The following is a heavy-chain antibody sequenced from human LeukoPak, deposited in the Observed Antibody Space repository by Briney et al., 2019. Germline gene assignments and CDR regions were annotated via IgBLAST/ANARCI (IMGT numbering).Heavy chain of an antibody. V-gene: IGHV4-59*06. D-gene: IGHD2-21*01. J-gene: IGHJ4*02. CDR3: ARTLDCSVTGNAFDI. Sequence: SETLSLTCTVSGGSISSYYWSWIRQHPGKGLEWIGYIYYSGSTYYNPSLKSRVTISVDTSKNQFSLKLSSVTAADTAVYYCARTLDCSVTGNAFDIWGQGTLVTVSS. CDR2: IYYSGST. CDR1: GGSISSYY.